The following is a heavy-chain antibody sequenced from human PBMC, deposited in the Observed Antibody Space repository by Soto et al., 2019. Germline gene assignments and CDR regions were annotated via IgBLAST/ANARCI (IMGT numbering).Heavy chain of an antibody. Sequence: QVQLVESGGGLVKPGGSLRLSCAASGFTFSDYYLSWIRQAPGKGLEWVSYISSSGSTIYYADSVKGRFTISRYNAKNSLYLQMNSLRAEVTAVYYCAIASSADEYSTPVGYWGQGTLVTVSS. CDR3: AIASSADEYSTPVGY. CDR1: GFTFSDYY. J-gene: IGHJ4*02. CDR2: ISSSGSTI. D-gene: IGHD6-6*01. V-gene: IGHV3-11*01.